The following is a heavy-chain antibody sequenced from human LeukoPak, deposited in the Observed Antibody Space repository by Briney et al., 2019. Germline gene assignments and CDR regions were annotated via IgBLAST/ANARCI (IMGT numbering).Heavy chain of an antibody. Sequence: GGSLRLSCAASGFTFSSYWMSWVRQAPGKGLEWVANIKQDGSEKYYVHSVKGRFTISRDNAKNSLYLQMNSLRAEDTAVYYCARLVTRDLTGYLRTDYFDYWGQGTLVTVSS. D-gene: IGHD3-9*01. CDR3: ARLVTRDLTGYLRTDYFDY. CDR1: GFTFSSYW. CDR2: IKQDGSEK. J-gene: IGHJ4*02. V-gene: IGHV3-7*01.